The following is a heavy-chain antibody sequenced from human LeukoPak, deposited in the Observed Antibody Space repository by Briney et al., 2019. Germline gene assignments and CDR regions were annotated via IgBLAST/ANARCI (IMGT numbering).Heavy chain of an antibody. J-gene: IGHJ4*02. CDR2: IIPIFGTA. D-gene: IGHD3-22*01. Sequence: EASVKVSCKASGGTFSSYAISWVRQAPGQGLEWMGGIIPIFGTANYAQKFQGRVTITTDESTSTAYMELSSLRSEDTAVYYCAREDDSSGYFGPWDYWGQGTLVTVSS. CDR1: GGTFSSYA. CDR3: AREDDSSGYFGPWDY. V-gene: IGHV1-69*05.